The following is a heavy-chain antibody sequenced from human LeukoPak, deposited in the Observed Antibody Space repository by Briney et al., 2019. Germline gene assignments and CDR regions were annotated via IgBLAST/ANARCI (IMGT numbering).Heavy chain of an antibody. Sequence: ASVKVSCKASGYTFTSYYMHWVRQAPGQGLEWMGIINPNGGSTSYAQKFQGRVTMTRYTSTSTVYMELSSLRSEDTAVYYCAIFSAHLDSSGYSREADYWGQGTLVTVSS. CDR2: INPNGGST. CDR1: GYTFTSYY. J-gene: IGHJ4*02. CDR3: AIFSAHLDSSGYSREADY. D-gene: IGHD3-22*01. V-gene: IGHV1-46*01.